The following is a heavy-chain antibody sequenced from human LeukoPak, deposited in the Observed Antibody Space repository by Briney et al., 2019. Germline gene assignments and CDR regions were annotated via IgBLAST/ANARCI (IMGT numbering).Heavy chain of an antibody. J-gene: IGHJ4*02. CDR3: ARGGWNKFDY. V-gene: IGHV4-4*07. CDR1: GDSISSFH. CDR2: IYTSGST. D-gene: IGHD3-22*01. Sequence: SETLSLTCTVSGDSISSFHWSWIRQPAGKGLEWIGRIYTSGSTNYNPSLKSRVTMSVDTSKNQFSLKLSSVTAADTAVYYCARGGWNKFDYWGQGTLVTVSS.